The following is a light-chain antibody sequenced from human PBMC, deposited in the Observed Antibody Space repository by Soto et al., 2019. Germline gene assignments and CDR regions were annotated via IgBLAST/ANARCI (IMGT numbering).Light chain of an antibody. CDR1: RRVLYKSNNKNH. V-gene: IGKV4-1*01. Sequence: DIVMTQSPDSLAVSLGERATMNCKCSRRVLYKSNNKNHLAWYQQKPGQPPQLIIYWASTRESGVPERFSGSGAGTDFTLTISSLEAEDVAFCWCQQYFDVPFTFGGGTKVEI. CDR3: QQYFDVPFT. J-gene: IGKJ4*01. CDR2: WAS.